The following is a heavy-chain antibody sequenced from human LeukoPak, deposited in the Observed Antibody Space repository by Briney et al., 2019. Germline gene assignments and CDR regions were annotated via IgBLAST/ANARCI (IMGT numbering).Heavy chain of an antibody. D-gene: IGHD2-2*03. CDR2: IYSGGST. CDR3: AKGLDIVVVPAAFDY. V-gene: IGHV3-53*01. J-gene: IGHJ4*02. CDR1: GFTVSSNY. Sequence: GGSLRLSCAASGFTVSSNYMSWVRQAPGKGLEWVSVIYSGGSTYYADSVKGRFTISRDNSKNTLYLQMNSLRAEDTAVYYCAKGLDIVVVPAAFDYWGQGTLVTVSS.